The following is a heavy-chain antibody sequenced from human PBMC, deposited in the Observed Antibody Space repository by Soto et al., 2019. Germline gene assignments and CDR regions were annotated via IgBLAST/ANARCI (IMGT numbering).Heavy chain of an antibody. V-gene: IGHV5-51*01. CDR3: ARITDTAMVTGYYYFDY. CDR1: GYSFTSYW. CDR2: IYPGDSDT. D-gene: IGHD5-18*01. Sequence: GESLKISCKGSGYSFTSYWIGWVRQMPGKGLEWMGIIYPGDSDTRYSPSFQGQVTISADKSISTAYLQWSSLKASDTAMYYCARITDTAMVTGYYYFDYWGQGTLVTVSS. J-gene: IGHJ4*02.